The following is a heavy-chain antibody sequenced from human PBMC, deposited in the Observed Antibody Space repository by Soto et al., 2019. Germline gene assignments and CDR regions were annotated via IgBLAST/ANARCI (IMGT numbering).Heavy chain of an antibody. Sequence: GASVKVSCKASGYSLTGYYMHWVRRAPGQGLEWMGITNPRDGSTSYAQRFQGRVTMTRDTSISTAYMELSRLRSDDTAVYYCARDRETYYYDSSGSIDYWGQGTLVTVSS. V-gene: IGHV1-46*01. D-gene: IGHD3-22*01. CDR2: TNPRDGST. CDR3: ARDRETYYYDSSGSIDY. J-gene: IGHJ4*02. CDR1: GYSLTGYY.